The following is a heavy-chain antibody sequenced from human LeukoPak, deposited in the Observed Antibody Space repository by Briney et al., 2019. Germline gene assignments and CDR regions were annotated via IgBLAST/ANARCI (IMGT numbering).Heavy chain of an antibody. J-gene: IGHJ6*02. D-gene: IGHD2-2*02. CDR1: GFTFSSYA. Sequence: GGSLRLSCAASGFTFSSYALHWVRQAPGKGLEWVAVISYDGSNKYYADSVKGRFTISRDNSKNTLYLQMNSLRAEDTAVYYCARAQRYCSSTSCYTTPPELYEDVWGQGTTVTVSS. CDR3: ARAQRYCSSTSCYTTPPELYEDV. V-gene: IGHV3-30-3*01. CDR2: ISYDGSNK.